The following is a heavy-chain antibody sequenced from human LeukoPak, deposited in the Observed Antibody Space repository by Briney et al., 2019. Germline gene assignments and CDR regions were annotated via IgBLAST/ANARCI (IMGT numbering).Heavy chain of an antibody. V-gene: IGHV3-23*01. Sequence: GGSLRLSCAASGFTFITYAMSWVRQAPGKGLEWVSTISGSGGRTYYADSVKGRFTISRDNSRNTLYLQMNSLRAEDTAVYYCAKGLPHLWRGYPAVGFDYWGLGTLVTVSS. J-gene: IGHJ4*02. CDR1: GFTFITYA. CDR3: AKGLPHLWRGYPAVGFDY. CDR2: ISGSGGRT. D-gene: IGHD3-3*02.